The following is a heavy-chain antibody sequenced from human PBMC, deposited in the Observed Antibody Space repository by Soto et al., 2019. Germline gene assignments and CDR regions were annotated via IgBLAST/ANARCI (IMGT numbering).Heavy chain of an antibody. D-gene: IGHD3-3*01. V-gene: IGHV4-59*01. CDR2: IYYSGST. J-gene: IGHJ6*03. CDR1: GGHISSSC. Sequence: SETLSLTCPFYGGHISSSCWSWILQPPGKELEWIGHIYYSGSTNYTPSLKSRVTISVDTSKNQFSLKLSSVTAADTAVYYCARVVLSHYDFWSGYYTGVLEYYYYYMDVWGKGTTVTVSS. CDR3: ARVVLSHYDFWSGYYTGVLEYYYYYMDV.